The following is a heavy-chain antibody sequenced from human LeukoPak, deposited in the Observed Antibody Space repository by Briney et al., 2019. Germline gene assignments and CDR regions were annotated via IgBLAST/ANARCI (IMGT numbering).Heavy chain of an antibody. D-gene: IGHD3-22*01. CDR1: GYSFTSYW. J-gene: IGHJ4*02. V-gene: IGHV5-51*01. CDR2: IYPGDSGT. CDR3: ARPFMNYYDSSGYPGDY. Sequence: GESLKISCKGSGYSFTSYWIGWGRQMPGKGLEWMGIIYPGDSGTRYSPSFQGQVTISADKSISTAYLQWSSLKASDTAMYYCARPFMNYYDSSGYPGDYWGQGTLVTVSS.